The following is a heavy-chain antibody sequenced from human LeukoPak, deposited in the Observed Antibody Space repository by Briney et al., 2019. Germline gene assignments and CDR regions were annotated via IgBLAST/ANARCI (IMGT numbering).Heavy chain of an antibody. CDR3: ARAQYYYDSSGYYPYYFDY. CDR1: GGSISRGGDY. V-gene: IGHV4-31*02. D-gene: IGHD3-22*01. CDR2: IYYSGST. Sequence: PSETLSLSCTVSGGSISRGGDYWSWIRQLPGKGLEWIGYIYYSGSTYYNPSLKSRVTISVDTSKNQFSLKLSSVTAADTAVYYCARAQYYYDSSGYYPYYFDYWGQGTLVTVSS. J-gene: IGHJ4*02.